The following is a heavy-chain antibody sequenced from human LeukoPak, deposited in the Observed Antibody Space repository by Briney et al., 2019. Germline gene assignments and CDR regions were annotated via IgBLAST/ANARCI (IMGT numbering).Heavy chain of an antibody. Sequence: GGSLRLSCAASGFTFSSYAMSWVRQAPGKGLEWVSYISSSSTIYYADSVKGRFTISRDNAKNSLYLQMNSLRAEDTAVYYCASWEGMDVWGQGTTVTVSS. CDR1: GFTFSSYA. D-gene: IGHD1-26*01. CDR3: ASWEGMDV. J-gene: IGHJ6*02. V-gene: IGHV3-48*01. CDR2: ISSSSTI.